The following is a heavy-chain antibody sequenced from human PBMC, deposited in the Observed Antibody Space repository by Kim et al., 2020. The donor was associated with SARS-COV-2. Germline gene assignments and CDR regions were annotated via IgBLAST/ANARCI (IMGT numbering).Heavy chain of an antibody. CDR1: GGSISSSSYY. CDR3: VVYSSSFGMDV. V-gene: IGHV4-39*01. Sequence: SETLSLTCTVSGGSISSSSYYWGWIRQPPGKGLEWIGSIYYSGSTYYNPSLKSRVTISVDTSKNQFSLKLSSVTAADTAVYYCVVYSSSFGMDVWGQGTTVTVSS. CDR2: IYYSGST. J-gene: IGHJ6*02. D-gene: IGHD6-6*01.